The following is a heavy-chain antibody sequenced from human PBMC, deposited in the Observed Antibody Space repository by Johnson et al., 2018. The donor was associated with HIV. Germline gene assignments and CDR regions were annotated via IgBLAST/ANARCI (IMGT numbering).Heavy chain of an antibody. CDR2: ISYDGSNK. V-gene: IGHV3-30-3*01. J-gene: IGHJ3*02. CDR1: GFTFSSYA. CDR3: ARVSSSTISVAGNPFDI. Sequence: QMLLVESGGGVVQPGRSLRLSCAASGFTFSSYAMHWVRQAPGKGLEWVAVISYDGSNKYYADSVKGRFTISRDNSKNTLYLQMSSLRPDDTAVYYCARVSSSTISVAGNPFDIWGQGTVVTVSS. D-gene: IGHD6-19*01.